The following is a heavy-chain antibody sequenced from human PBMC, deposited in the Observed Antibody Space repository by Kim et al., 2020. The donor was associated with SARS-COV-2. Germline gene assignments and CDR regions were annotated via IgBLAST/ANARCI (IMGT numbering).Heavy chain of an antibody. CDR2: IIPIFGTA. CDR3: ARELSAAVWFDP. CDR1: GGTFSSYA. V-gene: IGHV1-69*13. Sequence: SVKVSCKASGGTFSSYAISWVRQAPGQGLEWMGGIIPIFGTANYAQKFQGRVTITADESTSTAYMELSSLRSEDTAVYYCARELSAAVWFDPWGQGTLVTVSS. D-gene: IGHD6-13*01. J-gene: IGHJ5*02.